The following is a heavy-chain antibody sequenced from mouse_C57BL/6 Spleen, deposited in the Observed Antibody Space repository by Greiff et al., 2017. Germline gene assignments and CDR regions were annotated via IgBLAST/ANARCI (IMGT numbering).Heavy chain of an antibody. Sequence: VQLQQSGAELVKPGASVKISCKASGYAFRSYWMNWVKQRPGRGLRWIGQIYPGDGDTNYNGKFKGKATLTADKSSSTAYMQLSSLTSEDSAVYFCARGGDYAYAMDYWGQGTSVTVSS. V-gene: IGHV1-80*01. J-gene: IGHJ4*01. CDR2: IYPGDGDT. CDR1: GYAFRSYW. CDR3: ARGGDYAYAMDY. D-gene: IGHD2-4*01.